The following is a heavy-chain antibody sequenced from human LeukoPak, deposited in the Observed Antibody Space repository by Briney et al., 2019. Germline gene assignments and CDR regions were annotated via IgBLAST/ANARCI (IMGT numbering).Heavy chain of an antibody. CDR3: ARGWRGVVGATSFDY. CDR2: IFYSGNT. J-gene: IGHJ4*02. D-gene: IGHD1-26*01. Sequence: SETLSLTCTVSGGSISSYYWSWIRQPPGRGLEWIGYIFYSGNTNYNPSLKSRVTISVDTSKNQFSLTLNSVTAADTAVYYCARGWRGVVGATSFDYWGQGTLVTVSS. CDR1: GGSISSYY. V-gene: IGHV4-59*01.